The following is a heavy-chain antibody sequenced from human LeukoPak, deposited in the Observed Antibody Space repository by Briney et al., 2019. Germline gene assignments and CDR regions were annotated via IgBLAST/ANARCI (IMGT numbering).Heavy chain of an antibody. V-gene: IGHV4-4*02. Sequence: SETLSLTCAVSGGSISSSNWWSWVRQPPGKGLEWIGEIYHSGSTNYNPSLKSRVTISVDKSKNQFSLKLSSVTAADTAVYYCARHTSMATRTNWFDPWGQGTLVTVSS. CDR3: ARHTSMATRTNWFDP. CDR1: GGSISSSNW. CDR2: IYHSGST. D-gene: IGHD5-24*01. J-gene: IGHJ5*02.